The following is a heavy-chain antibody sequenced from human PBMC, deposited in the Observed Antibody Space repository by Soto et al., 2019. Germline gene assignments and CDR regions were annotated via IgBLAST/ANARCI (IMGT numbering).Heavy chain of an antibody. Sequence: ASVKVSCKDSGYTFTGYYMHWVRQAPGQGLEWMGWINPNSGGTNYAQKFQGWVTMTRDTSISTAYMELSRLRSDDTAVYYCARGIVVVTAPRNAFDIWGQGTMVTVS. CDR3: ARGIVVVTAPRNAFDI. J-gene: IGHJ3*02. CDR2: INPNSGGT. CDR1: GYTFTGYY. D-gene: IGHD2-21*02. V-gene: IGHV1-2*04.